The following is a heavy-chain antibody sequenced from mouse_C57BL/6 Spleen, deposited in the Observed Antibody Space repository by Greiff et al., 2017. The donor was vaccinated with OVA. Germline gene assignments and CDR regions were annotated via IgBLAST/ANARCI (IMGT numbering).Heavy chain of an antibody. D-gene: IGHD2-4*01. Sequence: EVQLVESGGGLVKPGGSLKLSCAASGFTFSSYAMSWVRQTPEQRLEWVATISDGGSYTYYPDNVKGRFTISRDNAKNNLYLQMSHLKSEDTAMYYCARDNDYGGYAMDYWGQGTSVTVSS. J-gene: IGHJ4*01. CDR1: GFTFSSYA. CDR2: ISDGGSYT. CDR3: ARDNDYGGYAMDY. V-gene: IGHV5-4*01.